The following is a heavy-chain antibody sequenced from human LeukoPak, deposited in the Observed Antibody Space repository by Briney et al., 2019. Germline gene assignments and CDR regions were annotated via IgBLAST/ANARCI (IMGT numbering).Heavy chain of an antibody. CDR2: INHSGST. CDR3: ARDQVTTLGHYFDY. Sequence: SETLSLTCAVYGGSFSGYYWSWIRQPPGKGLEWIGEINHSGSTNYNPSLKSRVTISVDTSKNQFSLKLSSVTAADTAVYYCARDQVTTLGHYFDYWGQGTLVTVSS. D-gene: IGHD4-17*01. J-gene: IGHJ4*02. CDR1: GGSFSGYY. V-gene: IGHV4-34*01.